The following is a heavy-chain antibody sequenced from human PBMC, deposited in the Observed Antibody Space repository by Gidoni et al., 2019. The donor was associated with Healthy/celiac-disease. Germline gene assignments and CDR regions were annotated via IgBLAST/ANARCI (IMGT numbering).Heavy chain of an antibody. D-gene: IGHD2-2*02. V-gene: IGHV4-34*01. Sequence: QVQLQQWGAGLLKPSETLSLTCAVYGGSFSVYYWSWIRQPPGKGLEWIGEINHSGSTNYNPSLKSRVTISVDTSKNQFSLKLSSVTAADTAVYYCASRPGYCSSTSCYSLDYWGQGTLVTVSS. J-gene: IGHJ4*02. CDR2: INHSGST. CDR1: GGSFSVYY. CDR3: ASRPGYCSSTSCYSLDY.